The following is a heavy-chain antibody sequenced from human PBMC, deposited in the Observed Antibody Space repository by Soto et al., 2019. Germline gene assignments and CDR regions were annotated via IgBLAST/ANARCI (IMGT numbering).Heavy chain of an antibody. CDR1: GYTFTSYA. CDR3: ARTTTDYYDYNGMDV. CDR2: INAGNGNT. Sequence: QVQLVQSGAEVKKPGASVKVSCKASGYTFTSYAMHWVRQAPGQRLEWMGWINAGNGNTKYSQKFQGSVTITRDTSASTAYMELSSLRSEAKAVYDCARTTTDYYDYNGMDVWGQGTTVTVAS. J-gene: IGHJ6*02. V-gene: IGHV1-3*01. D-gene: IGHD1-1*01.